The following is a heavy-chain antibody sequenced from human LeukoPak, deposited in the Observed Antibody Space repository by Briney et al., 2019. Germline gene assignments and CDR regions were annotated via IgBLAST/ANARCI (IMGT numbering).Heavy chain of an antibody. CDR2: IDWDDDE. V-gene: IGHV2-70*11. J-gene: IGHJ4*02. CDR1: GFSLSTSRMS. Sequence: SGPTLVNPTQTLTLTCTFSGFSLSTSRMSVSWIRQPPGKALEWLARIDWDDDEYYSTSLKTRLTISKDTPKNQVVLSMTNMDPVDTATYFCARMNIGSYYFDFWGQGIVVTVS. D-gene: IGHD1-26*01. CDR3: ARMNIGSYYFDF.